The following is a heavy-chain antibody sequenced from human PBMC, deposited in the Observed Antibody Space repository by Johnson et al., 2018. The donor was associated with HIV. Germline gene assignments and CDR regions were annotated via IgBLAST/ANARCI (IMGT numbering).Heavy chain of an antibody. D-gene: IGHD1-26*01. Sequence: QVQLMESGGGVVQPGRSLRLSCEASGFTFSSYPMHWVRQAPGKGLEWVAVISYDGSNKYYADSVKGRFTISRDNSKNTLYLQMNSLRAEDTAVYYCARDKWELLGAFDICGQGTMVTVSS. CDR1: GFTFSSYP. J-gene: IGHJ3*02. V-gene: IGHV3-30-3*01. CDR3: ARDKWELLGAFDI. CDR2: ISYDGSNK.